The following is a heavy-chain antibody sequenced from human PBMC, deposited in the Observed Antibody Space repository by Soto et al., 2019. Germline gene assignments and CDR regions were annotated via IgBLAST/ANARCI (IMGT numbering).Heavy chain of an antibody. D-gene: IGHD3-22*01. Sequence: ASVKVSCKASGYTFTGYYMHWVRQAPGQGLEWMGWINPNSGGTNYAQKFQGWVTMTRDTSISKAYMELSRLRSDDTAVYYCARAEPYYYDSSGYHNWFDPWGQGTLVTVSS. CDR3: ARAEPYYYDSSGYHNWFDP. V-gene: IGHV1-2*04. CDR1: GYTFTGYY. CDR2: INPNSGGT. J-gene: IGHJ5*02.